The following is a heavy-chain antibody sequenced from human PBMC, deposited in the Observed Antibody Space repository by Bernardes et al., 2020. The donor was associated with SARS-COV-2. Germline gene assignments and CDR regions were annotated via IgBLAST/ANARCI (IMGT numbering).Heavy chain of an antibody. J-gene: IGHJ4*02. D-gene: IGHD5-12*01. CDR3: AKDRGYGGYEGNLDY. CDR1: GFTLTDYN. V-gene: IGHV3-30*18. CDR2: ISYDERNK. Sequence: GGSLRLSCAASGFTLTDYNMHWVRQAPGKGLEWVAFISYDERNKYYADSVKGRFTISRDISQNTLSLQMNRLRGEDTAVYYCAKDRGYGGYEGNLDYWGQGTLVTVSS.